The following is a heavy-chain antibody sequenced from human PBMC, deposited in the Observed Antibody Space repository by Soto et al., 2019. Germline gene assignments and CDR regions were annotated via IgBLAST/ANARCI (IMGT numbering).Heavy chain of an antibody. Sequence: GASVKVSCTASGGTFSSYAISWVRQAPGQGLEWMGGIIPIFGTANYAQKFQGRVTITADESTSIAYMELSSLRSEDTAVYHCTRSGGGSSWWFGTYWGQGTLVTVSS. V-gene: IGHV1-69*13. CDR2: IIPIFGTA. D-gene: IGHD6-13*01. CDR3: TRSGGGSSWWFGTY. CDR1: GGTFSSYA. J-gene: IGHJ4*02.